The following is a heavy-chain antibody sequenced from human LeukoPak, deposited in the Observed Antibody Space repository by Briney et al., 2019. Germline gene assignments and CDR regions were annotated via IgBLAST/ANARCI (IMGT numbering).Heavy chain of an antibody. D-gene: IGHD3-22*01. Sequence: ASVKVSCKASGYTFTGYYMHWVRQAPGQGLEWMGIINPSGGSTSYAQKFQGRVTMTRDTSTSTVYMELSSLRSEDTAVYYCARVAQTTGGGDSSGYYLSPLDYWGQGTLVTVSS. V-gene: IGHV1-46*01. CDR3: ARVAQTTGGGDSSGYYLSPLDY. CDR1: GYTFTGYY. J-gene: IGHJ4*02. CDR2: INPSGGST.